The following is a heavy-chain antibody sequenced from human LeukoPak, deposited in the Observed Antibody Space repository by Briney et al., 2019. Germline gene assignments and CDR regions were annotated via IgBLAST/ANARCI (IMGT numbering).Heavy chain of an antibody. Sequence: SVKVSCKASAGTFSSYAISWVRQAPGQGLEWMGGIIPIFGTANYAQKFQGRVTITADESTSTAYMELSSLRSEDTAVYYCASLGNSPGHYFDYWGQGTLVTVSS. V-gene: IGHV1-69*01. CDR3: ASLGNSPGHYFDY. D-gene: IGHD1-26*01. CDR2: IIPIFGTA. J-gene: IGHJ4*02. CDR1: AGTFSSYA.